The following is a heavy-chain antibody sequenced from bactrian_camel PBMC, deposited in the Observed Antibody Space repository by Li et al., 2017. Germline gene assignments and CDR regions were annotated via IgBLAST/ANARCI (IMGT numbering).Heavy chain of an antibody. CDR1: GSTYSRYC. CDR2: IDVDGST. Sequence: HVQLVESGGGSVQAGGSLRLSCAASGSTYSRYCVGWFRQAPGKEREGVATIDVDGSTTYADSVKGRFTISKDNAKNTVSLEMTSLTPEDTAVYYCAADPAEETSGEWCFIRQSYYFGQGTQVTVSS. V-gene: IGHV3S53*01. D-gene: IGHD3*01. CDR3: AADPAEETSGEWCFIRQSYY. J-gene: IGHJ4*01.